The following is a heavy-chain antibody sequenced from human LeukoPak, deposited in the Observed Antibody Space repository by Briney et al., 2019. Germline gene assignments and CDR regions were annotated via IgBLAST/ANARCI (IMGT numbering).Heavy chain of an antibody. J-gene: IGHJ6*02. CDR1: GFTFSSYA. CDR2: MSSDGSKK. V-gene: IGHV3-30*14. D-gene: IGHD5-18*01. CDR3: ARDLSYGTRRFCGMDV. Sequence: GGSLRLSCAASGFTFSSYAMHWVRQTPGKGLEWVAVMSSDGSKKYYADSVKGRFTISRDNSKNTLYLQMNSLRAEDTAVYYCARDLSYGTRRFCGMDVWGQGTTVTVSS.